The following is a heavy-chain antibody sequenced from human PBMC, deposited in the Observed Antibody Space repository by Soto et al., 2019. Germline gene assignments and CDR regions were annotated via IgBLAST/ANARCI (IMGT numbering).Heavy chain of an antibody. CDR2: IYYTGST. J-gene: IGHJ4*02. CDR1: GGSVNSDSYY. Sequence: SETLSLTCTVSGGSVNSDSYYWSWIRQPPGKGLEWIGYIYYTGSTNYNPSLKSRVTISLDTSRNQFSLKLSSVTAAETAVFYCAREYANSPEAFDYWGQGALVTVSS. CDR3: AREYANSPEAFDY. V-gene: IGHV4-61*01. D-gene: IGHD2-2*01.